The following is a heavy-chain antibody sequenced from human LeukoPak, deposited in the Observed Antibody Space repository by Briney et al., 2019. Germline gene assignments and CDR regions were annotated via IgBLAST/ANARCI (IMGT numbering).Heavy chain of an antibody. V-gene: IGHV4-39*07. J-gene: IGHJ5*02. CDR3: ASVRGYSSGWYASGFDP. D-gene: IGHD6-19*01. CDR1: GGSISSSSYY. Sequence: SETLSLTCTVSGGSISSSSYYWGWIRQPPGKGLEWIGSIYYSGSTYYNPSLKSRVTISVDTSKNQFSLKLSSVTAADTAVYYCASVRGYSSGWYASGFDPWGQGTLVTVSS. CDR2: IYYSGST.